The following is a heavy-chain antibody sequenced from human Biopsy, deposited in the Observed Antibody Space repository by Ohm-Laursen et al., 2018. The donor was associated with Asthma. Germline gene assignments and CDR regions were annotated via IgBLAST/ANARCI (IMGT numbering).Heavy chain of an antibody. D-gene: IGHD3-3*01. V-gene: IGHV4-34*01. CDR2: SNQGGSP. CDR3: ASGPEWYGLDV. J-gene: IGHJ6*02. Sequence: SDTLSLTCAVYGGSFSGHYWNWIRQPPGKGLEWIGESNQGGSPTFNPSPKSRVTISRDTSKNQLSLKLRSVTAADTAVYYCASGPEWYGLDVWGQGTTVTVSS. CDR1: GGSFSGHY.